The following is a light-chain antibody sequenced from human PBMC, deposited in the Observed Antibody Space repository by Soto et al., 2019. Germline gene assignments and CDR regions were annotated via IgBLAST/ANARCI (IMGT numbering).Light chain of an antibody. Sequence: QSVLTQPPSVSAAPRQRVTISCSGSSSNIGNNAVSWYQQLPGKAPKLLIYYDDLKPSGVSARFSGSKSGTSASLAISGLQSGDEAHYYCAAWDGSLNGYVFGTGTKLTVL. J-gene: IGLJ1*01. CDR2: YDD. CDR1: SSNIGNNA. V-gene: IGLV1-36*01. CDR3: AAWDGSLNGYV.